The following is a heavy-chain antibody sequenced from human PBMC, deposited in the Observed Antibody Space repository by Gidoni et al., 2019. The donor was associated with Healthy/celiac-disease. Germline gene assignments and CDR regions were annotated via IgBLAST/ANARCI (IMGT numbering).Heavy chain of an antibody. V-gene: IGHV4-34*01. CDR2: INHSGST. J-gene: IGHJ4*02. CDR3: ARGGYYYDSSGYFKNYFDY. CDR1: GGSFSGSY. Sequence: QVQLQQWGAGLLKPSETLSLTCAVYGGSFSGSYWSWIRQPPGKGLEWIGEINHSGSTNYNPSLKSRVTISVDTSKNQFSLKLSSVTAADTAVYYCARGGYYYDSSGYFKNYFDYWGQGTLVTVSS. D-gene: IGHD3-22*01.